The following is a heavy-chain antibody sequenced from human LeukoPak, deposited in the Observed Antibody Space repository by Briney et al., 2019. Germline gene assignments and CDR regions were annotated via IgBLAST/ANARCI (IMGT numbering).Heavy chain of an antibody. CDR2: INHSGST. D-gene: IGHD3-22*01. CDR3: ARRVTYYYDSSGYYLDAFDI. CDR1: GGSFSGYY. V-gene: IGHV4-34*01. J-gene: IGHJ3*02. Sequence: SETLSLTCAVYGGSFSGYYWSWIRQPPGKGLEWIGEINHSGSTNYNPSLKSRVTISVDTSKNQFSLKLNSVTAADTAVYYCARRVTYYYDSSGYYLDAFDIWGQGTMVTVSS.